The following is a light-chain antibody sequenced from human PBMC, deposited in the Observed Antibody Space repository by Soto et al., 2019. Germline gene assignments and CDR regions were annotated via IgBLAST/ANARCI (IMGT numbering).Light chain of an antibody. V-gene: IGKV1-5*01. CDR2: AAS. CDR1: QTISSW. CDR3: QQYYSYLLT. J-gene: IGKJ4*01. Sequence: DIQMTQSPSTLSGSVGDRVTITCRASQTISSWLAWYQQKPGKAPKLLIYAASTLQSGVPSRFSGSGSRTDFTLTISCLQSEDFATYYCQQYYSYLLTFGGGTKVDIK.